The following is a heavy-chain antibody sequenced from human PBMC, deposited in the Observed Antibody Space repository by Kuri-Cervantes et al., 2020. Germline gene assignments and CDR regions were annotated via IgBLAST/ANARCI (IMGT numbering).Heavy chain of an antibody. CDR3: ARERYRGWFDP. J-gene: IGHJ5*02. V-gene: IGHV4-61*02. CDR2: IYTSGST. Sequence: SCTVSGGSISSGSYYWSWIRQPAGKGLEWIGRIYTSGSTNYNPSLKSRVTISVDTSKNQFSLKLSSVTAADTAVYYCARERYRGWFDPWGQGTLVTVSS. D-gene: IGHD1-26*01. CDR1: GGSISSGSYY.